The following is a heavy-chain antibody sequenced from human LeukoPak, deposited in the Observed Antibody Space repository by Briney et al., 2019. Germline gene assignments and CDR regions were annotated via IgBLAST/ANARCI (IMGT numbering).Heavy chain of an antibody. D-gene: IGHD3-10*01. Sequence: GGSLRLSCAASGFTFSDYYMSWIRQAPGKGLEWVSYISTSGSTTYYADSVKGRFTISRDNAKNSLYLQMNSLRVEDTAVYYCARALAGSRNGLDVWGQGTTVTVSS. CDR2: ISTSGSTT. J-gene: IGHJ6*02. CDR1: GFTFSDYY. CDR3: ARALAGSRNGLDV. V-gene: IGHV3-11*04.